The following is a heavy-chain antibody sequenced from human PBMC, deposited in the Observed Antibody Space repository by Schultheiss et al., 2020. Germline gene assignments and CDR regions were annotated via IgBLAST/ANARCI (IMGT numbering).Heavy chain of an antibody. Sequence: SQTLSLTCAVYGGSFSGYYWSWIRQPPGKGLEWIGYIYYSGSTYYNPSLKSRVTISVDTSKNQFSLKLSSVTAADTAVYYCAKSSSGPMDVWGQGTTVTVYS. CDR2: IYYSGST. CDR3: AKSSSGPMDV. CDR1: GGSFSGYY. J-gene: IGHJ6*02. D-gene: IGHD3-22*01. V-gene: IGHV4-34*01.